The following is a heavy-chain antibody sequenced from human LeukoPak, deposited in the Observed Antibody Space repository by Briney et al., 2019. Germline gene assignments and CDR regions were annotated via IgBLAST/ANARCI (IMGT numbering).Heavy chain of an antibody. D-gene: IGHD3-10*01. Sequence: ASVKVSCKASGYTFTTHGISWVRQAPGQGLEWMGWISTYNGNTNYAQKLQGRVTMTKDTSTSTAYMELRSLRSDDTAVYYCAREAWIIWFGDPERYFNYWGQGTLVTVSS. CDR1: GYTFTTHG. J-gene: IGHJ4*02. CDR2: ISTYNGNT. V-gene: IGHV1-18*01. CDR3: AREAWIIWFGDPERYFNY.